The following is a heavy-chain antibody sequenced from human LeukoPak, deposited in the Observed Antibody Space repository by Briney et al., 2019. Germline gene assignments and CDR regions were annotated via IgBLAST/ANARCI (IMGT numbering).Heavy chain of an antibody. CDR2: IKQDGSEK. CDR1: GFTFSSYG. J-gene: IGHJ4*02. CDR3: ASDYLGY. Sequence: GGSLRLSCAASGFTFSSYGMHWVRQAPGKGLEWVANIKQDGSEKYYVDSVKGRFTISRDNAKNSLYLQMNSLRAEDTAVYYCASDYLGYWGQGTLVTVSS. V-gene: IGHV3-7*01.